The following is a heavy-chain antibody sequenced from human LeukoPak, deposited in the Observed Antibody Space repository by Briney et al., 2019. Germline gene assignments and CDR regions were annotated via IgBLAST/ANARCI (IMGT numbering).Heavy chain of an antibody. CDR1: GGSISSSSYY. CDR3: AREPHDRYQLLNWFDP. Sequence: SETLSPTCTVSGGSISSSSYYWGWIRQPPGKGLEWIGSIYYSGSTYYNPSLKSRVTISVDTSKNQFSLKLSSVTAADTAVYYCAREPHDRYQLLNWFDPWGQGTLVTVSS. D-gene: IGHD2-2*01. CDR2: IYYSGST. J-gene: IGHJ5*02. V-gene: IGHV4-39*07.